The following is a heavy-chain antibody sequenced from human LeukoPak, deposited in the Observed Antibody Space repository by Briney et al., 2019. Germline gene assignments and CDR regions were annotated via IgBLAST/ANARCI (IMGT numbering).Heavy chain of an antibody. D-gene: IGHD3-3*01. CDR2: FDPEDGET. CDR3: ARESYYDSFDP. CDR1: GYTLTELS. V-gene: IGHV1-24*01. Sequence: GASVKVSCKVSGYTLTELSMHWVRQAPGKGLEWMGGFDPEDGETIYAQKFQGRVTITRDTSASTAYMELSSLRSEDTAVYYCARESYYDSFDPWGQGTLVTVSS. J-gene: IGHJ5*02.